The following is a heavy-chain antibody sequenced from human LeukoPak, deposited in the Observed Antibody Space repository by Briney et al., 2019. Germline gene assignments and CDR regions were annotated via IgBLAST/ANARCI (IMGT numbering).Heavy chain of an antibody. CDR3: ARSFLPTRGKGAFDY. J-gene: IGHJ4*02. V-gene: IGHV1-46*01. Sequence: GASVKVSCKASGYTFTSYYMHWVRQAPGQGLEWMGIINPSGGSTSYAQKFQGRVTMTRDMSTSTVYMELSSLRSEDTAVYYCARSFLPTRGKGAFDYWGQGTLVTVSS. D-gene: IGHD3-16*01. CDR1: GYTFTSYY. CDR2: INPSGGST.